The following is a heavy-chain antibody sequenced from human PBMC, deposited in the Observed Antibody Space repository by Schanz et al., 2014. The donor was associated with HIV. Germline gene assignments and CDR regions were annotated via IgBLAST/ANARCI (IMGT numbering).Heavy chain of an antibody. CDR3: SRGAGGGDYYDSSDYPYCLDY. D-gene: IGHD3-22*01. Sequence: QLQLQQRGAGQLRPSETLHLTCAVSGGSLDGYSWSWIRQSPGKGLEWIGEITHSGRTTYNPSLKSRVTISVDTPKSQFSLKRSSVTAADTAVYYCSRGAGGGDYYDSSDYPYCLDYWGQGTQVTVSS. CDR1: GGSLDGYS. CDR2: ITHSGRT. V-gene: IGHV4-34*02. J-gene: IGHJ4*02.